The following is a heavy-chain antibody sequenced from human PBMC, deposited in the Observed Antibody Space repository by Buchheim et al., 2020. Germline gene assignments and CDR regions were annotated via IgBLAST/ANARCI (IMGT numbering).Heavy chain of an antibody. D-gene: IGHD1-26*01. CDR3: AREGREQPIDY. Sequence: EVQPVESGGGLVQPGGSLRLSCAASGFTFSDYWMTWVRQAPGKGLEWVANINRDGREKNYVDSVKGGFTIPRDKAKILLNLQMNSLRAEDTAVYYCAREGREQPIDYWGQGTL. CDR1: GFTFSDYW. CDR2: INRDGREK. J-gene: IGHJ4*02. V-gene: IGHV3-7*01.